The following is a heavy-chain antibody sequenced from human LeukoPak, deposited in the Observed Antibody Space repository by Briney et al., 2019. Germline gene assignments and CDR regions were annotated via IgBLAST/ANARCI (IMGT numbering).Heavy chain of an antibody. CDR1: GFTFSSYA. D-gene: IGHD5-12*01. Sequence: PGGSLRLSCVASGFTFSSYAMHWVRQAPGKGLEWLAVTSFDESTKYYADSVKGRFTISRDNSKNTLYLQMNSLNPEDTAVYYCARDVGWLRSFDYWGQGTLVTVSS. J-gene: IGHJ4*02. CDR3: ARDVGWLRSFDY. CDR2: TSFDESTK. V-gene: IGHV3-30-3*01.